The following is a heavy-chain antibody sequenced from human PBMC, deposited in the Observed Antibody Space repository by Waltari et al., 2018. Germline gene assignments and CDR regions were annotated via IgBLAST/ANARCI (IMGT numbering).Heavy chain of an antibody. CDR3: ARVFTMIVVGEFDP. Sequence: QVQLVQSGAEVKKPGASVKVSCKASGYTFTGSYMPWVRQAPGQGLEWMGWINPNSGGTNYAQKFQGRVTMTRDTSISTAYMELSRLRSDDTAVYYCARVFTMIVVGEFDPWGQGTLVTVSS. D-gene: IGHD3-22*01. J-gene: IGHJ5*02. V-gene: IGHV1-2*02. CDR1: GYTFTGSY. CDR2: INPNSGGT.